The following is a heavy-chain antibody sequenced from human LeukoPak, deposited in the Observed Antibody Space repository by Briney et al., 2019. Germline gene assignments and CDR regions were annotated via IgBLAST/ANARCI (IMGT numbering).Heavy chain of an antibody. CDR3: ARALNTELNYGDYDAGDYYYYYGMDV. CDR1: AFTFNNYW. J-gene: IGHJ6*02. V-gene: IGHV3-74*01. Sequence: GGSLRLSCVASAFTFNNYWMHWVRQAPGKGLVWVSRIKGDGSSTNYADSVRGRFTISRDNAKNTVYLQMNSLSAEDTAVYYCARALNTELNYGDYDAGDYYYYYGMDVWGQGTTVTVSS. CDR2: IKGDGSST. D-gene: IGHD4-17*01.